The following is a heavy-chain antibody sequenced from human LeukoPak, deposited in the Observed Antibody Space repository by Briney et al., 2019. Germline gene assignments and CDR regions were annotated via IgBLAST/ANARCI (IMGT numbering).Heavy chain of an antibody. J-gene: IGHJ3*02. CDR2: IYYSGST. D-gene: IGHD3-9*01. Sequence: PSGTLSLTCTVSGGSVSSGSYYWSWIRQPPGKGLEWIGFIYYSGSTNYNPSLKSRVTISVDTSKNQFSLKLSSVTAADTAVYYCARLLRYFDWLSVSSSADAFDIWGQGTMVTVSS. CDR3: ARLLRYFDWLSVSSSADAFDI. V-gene: IGHV4-61*01. CDR1: GGSVSSGSYY.